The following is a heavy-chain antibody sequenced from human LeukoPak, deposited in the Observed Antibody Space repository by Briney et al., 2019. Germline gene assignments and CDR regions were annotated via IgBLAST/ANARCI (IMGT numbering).Heavy chain of an antibody. CDR3: PTSLGVGATTDY. V-gene: IGHV4-38-2*02. J-gene: IGHJ4*02. D-gene: IGHD1-26*01. CDR2: IYHSGNT. CDR1: GYSISRGYY. Sequence: PSETLSLTYTVSGYSISRGYYWGWIRQAPGKGLEWIGSIYHSGNTFYNPSLKSRVTVSVDTSKNQFSLKLNSVTAADTAVYYCPTSLGVGATTDYWGQGTLVTVSS.